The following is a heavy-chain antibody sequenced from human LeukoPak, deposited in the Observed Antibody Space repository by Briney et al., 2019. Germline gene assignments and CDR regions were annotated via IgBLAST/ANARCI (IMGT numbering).Heavy chain of an antibody. CDR3: GREGGGDGGAVYHYYGLDV. CDR2: IYTSGST. Sequence: SQTLSLTCTVSGGSISSGSYYWSWIRQPAGKGLEWIGRIYTSGSTNYNPSLKSRVTISVDTSKNQFSLNLSSVTATATAVYYWGREGGGDGGAVYHYYGLDVWGQGTTVTVSS. D-gene: IGHD3-16*01. CDR1: GGSISSGSYY. V-gene: IGHV4-61*02. J-gene: IGHJ6*02.